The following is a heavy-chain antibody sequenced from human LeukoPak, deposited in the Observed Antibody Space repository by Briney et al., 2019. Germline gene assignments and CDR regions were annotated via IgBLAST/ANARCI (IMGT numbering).Heavy chain of an antibody. D-gene: IGHD2-2*01. V-gene: IGHV3-21*01. J-gene: IGHJ4*02. CDR2: ISSSSSYI. Sequence: GGSLRLSCAASGFTFRSDAMSWVRQAPGKGLEWVSSISSSSSYIYYADSVKGRFTISRDNAKNSLYLQMNSLRAEDTAVYYCARVRGDIVVVPAVPDYWGQGTLVTVSS. CDR1: GFTFRSDA. CDR3: ARVRGDIVVVPAVPDY.